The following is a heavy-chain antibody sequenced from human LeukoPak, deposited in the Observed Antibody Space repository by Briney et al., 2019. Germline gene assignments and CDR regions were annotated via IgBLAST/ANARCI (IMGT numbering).Heavy chain of an antibody. CDR2: MNPNSGNT. CDR1: GYTFTSYD. V-gene: IGHV1-8*01. D-gene: IGHD2-2*01. J-gene: IGHJ6*03. Sequence: ASVKVSCKASGYTFTSYDINWVRQATGQGLEWMGWMNPNSGNTGYAQKFQGRVTMTRNTSISTAYMELSSLRSEDTAVYYCAKDGNQLLKGLYYYYMDVWGKGTTVTVSS. CDR3: AKDGNQLLKGLYYYYMDV.